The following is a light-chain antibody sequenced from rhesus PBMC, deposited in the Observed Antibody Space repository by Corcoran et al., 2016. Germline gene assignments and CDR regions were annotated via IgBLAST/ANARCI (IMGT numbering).Light chain of an antibody. Sequence: QSALAQPRSVSGSLGQSVTISCTGATNDVGGYSDVSWYQQNSDTAPRLLIYDVNKRPSGVSNRFSGSKSGNTASLTISGLQAEDEADYYCLSFKTGNSYIFGVGTRLTVL. CDR1: TNDVGGYSD. V-gene: IGLV2S9*01. J-gene: IGLJ1*01. CDR3: LSFKTGNSYI. CDR2: DVN.